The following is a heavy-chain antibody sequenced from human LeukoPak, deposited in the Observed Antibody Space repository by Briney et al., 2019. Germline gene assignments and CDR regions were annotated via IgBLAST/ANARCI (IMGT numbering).Heavy chain of an antibody. V-gene: IGHV3-7*01. CDR2: IKQDGSEK. CDR1: GFTFSSYA. J-gene: IGHJ4*02. CDR3: AKGGFKYGSGSYYTTN. D-gene: IGHD3-10*01. Sequence: GGSLRLSCAASGFTFSSYAMSWVRQAPGKGLEWVANIKQDGSEKYYVDSVKGRFTISRDNAKNSLYLQMNSLRAEDTAVYYCAKGGFKYGSGSYYTTNWGQGTLVTVSS.